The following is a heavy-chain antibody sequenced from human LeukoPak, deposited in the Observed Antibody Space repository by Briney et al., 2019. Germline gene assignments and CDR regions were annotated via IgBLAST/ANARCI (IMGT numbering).Heavy chain of an antibody. J-gene: IGHJ3*02. CDR1: GYTFTSYY. CDR3: ARDLTCGGDCYKYDAFDI. D-gene: IGHD2-21*02. CDR2: INPSGGST. Sequence: VSVKVSCKASGYTFTSYYMHWVRQAPGQGLEWMGIINPSGGSTSYAQKFQGRVTMTRDTSTSTVYMELSSLRSEDTAVYYCARDLTCGGDCYKYDAFDIWGQGTMVTVSS. V-gene: IGHV1-46*01.